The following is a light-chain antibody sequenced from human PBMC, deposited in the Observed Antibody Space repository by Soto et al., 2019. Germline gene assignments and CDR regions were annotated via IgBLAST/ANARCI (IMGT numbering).Light chain of an antibody. CDR3: ASWDDSLNNWL. CDR2: GDN. V-gene: IGLV1-44*01. Sequence: QPVLAQPPSASGTPGQRVTISCSGSSSNIGNNSVNWYQQLPGTAPKLLIYGDNQRPSGVPDRFSGSKSGSSASLAISGLQSKDETDYYCASWDDSLNNWLFGGGTKLTVL. CDR1: SSNIGNNS. J-gene: IGLJ3*02.